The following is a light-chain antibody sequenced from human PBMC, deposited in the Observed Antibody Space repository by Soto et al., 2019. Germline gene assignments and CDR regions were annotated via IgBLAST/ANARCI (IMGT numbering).Light chain of an antibody. CDR2: FTS. V-gene: IGKV3-11*01. J-gene: IGKJ5*01. CDR1: ETVIRY. Sequence: EVVLTQSPGTLSLSPGERATLSCRASETVIRYLAWYQQRPGQAPSFLIYFTSNSVAGIPARFSGSGSGTDFTLTISSVEPEDFAVYYCQQRYNWPPITFGQGTRLEIK. CDR3: QQRYNWPPIT.